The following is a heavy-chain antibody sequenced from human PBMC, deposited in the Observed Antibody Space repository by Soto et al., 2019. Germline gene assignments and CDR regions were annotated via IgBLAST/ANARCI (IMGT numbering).Heavy chain of an antibody. J-gene: IGHJ6*02. V-gene: IGHV3-23*01. D-gene: IGHD2-2*01. CDR1: GFTFSSYA. Sequence: HPGGSLRLSCAASGFTFSSYAMSWVRQAPGKGLEWVSAISGSGGSTYYADSVKGRFTISRDNSKNTLYLQMNSLRAEDTAVYYCAKASPVPATASYYYYYGMDVWGQGTTVTVSS. CDR2: ISGSGGST. CDR3: AKASPVPATASYYYYYGMDV.